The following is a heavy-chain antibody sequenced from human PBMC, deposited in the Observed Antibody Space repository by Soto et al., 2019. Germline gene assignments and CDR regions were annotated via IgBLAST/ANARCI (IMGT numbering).Heavy chain of an antibody. Sequence: QVHLVQSGAEVKKPGASVKVSCKGSGYAFTTYGITWVRQAPGQGLEWMGWISAHNGNTNYAQKPQGRVTVTRDTSTGTTYMELRSLRSDGTAVYYCARGWYVDDWGQGALVTVSS. V-gene: IGHV1-18*01. D-gene: IGHD2-15*01. J-gene: IGHJ4*02. CDR1: GYAFTTYG. CDR3: ARGWYVDD. CDR2: ISAHNGNT.